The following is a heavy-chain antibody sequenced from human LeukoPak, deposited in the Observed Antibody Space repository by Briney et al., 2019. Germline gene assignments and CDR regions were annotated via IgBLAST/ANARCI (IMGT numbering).Heavy chain of an antibody. V-gene: IGHV3-74*01. CDR2: INRDGSST. CDR3: ASGGSSSSYFYYMDV. J-gene: IGHJ6*03. D-gene: IGHD6-6*01. CDR1: GFTFSDYA. Sequence: GGSLRLSCAASGFTFSDYAMNWVRQAPGKGLVWVSRINRDGSSTSYGDSVKGRFTISRDNAKNTLYLQMNSLRAEDTAVYYCASGGSSSSYFYYMDVWGKGTTVTVSS.